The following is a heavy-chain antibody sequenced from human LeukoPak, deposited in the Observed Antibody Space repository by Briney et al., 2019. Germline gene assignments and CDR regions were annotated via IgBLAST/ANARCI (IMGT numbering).Heavy chain of an antibody. CDR2: ISSSSSTI. Sequence: PGGSLRLSCAASGFIFSSYSMNWDRQAPGKGLEWISYISSSSSTIFYADSVKGRFTISRDNAKNSLYLQMNSLRDEDTAVYYCAGDPGNWGTVFDYWGQGTLVTVSS. CDR3: AGDPGNWGTVFDY. V-gene: IGHV3-48*02. CDR1: GFIFSSYS. D-gene: IGHD7-27*01. J-gene: IGHJ4*02.